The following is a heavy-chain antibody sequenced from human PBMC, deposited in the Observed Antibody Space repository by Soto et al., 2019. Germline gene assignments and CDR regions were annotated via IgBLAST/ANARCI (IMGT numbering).Heavy chain of an antibody. J-gene: IGHJ3*02. D-gene: IGHD3-10*01. Sequence: QVQLVESGGGVVQPGRSLRLSCAAYGFTFSSYGMPWVRQAPGKGLEWVAVIWYDGSNKYYADSVKGRFTISRDNSKNTLYLQMNSLRAEDTAVYYCARALTGWCGALSDAFDIWGQGTMVTVSS. CDR1: GFTFSSYG. CDR2: IWYDGSNK. CDR3: ARALTGWCGALSDAFDI. V-gene: IGHV3-33*01.